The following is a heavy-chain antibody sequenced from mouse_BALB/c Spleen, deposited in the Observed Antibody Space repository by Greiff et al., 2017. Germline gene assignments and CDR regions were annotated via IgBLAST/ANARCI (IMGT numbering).Heavy chain of an antibody. CDR1: GFTFSDYY. J-gene: IGHJ3*01. D-gene: IGHD1-1*01. V-gene: IGHV5-4*02. CDR2: ISDGGSYT. Sequence: EVKLVESGGGLVKPGGSLKLSCAASGFTFSDYYMYWVRQTPEKRLEWVATISDGGSYTYYPDSVKGRFTISRDNAKNNLYLQMSSLKSEDTAMYYCARDGDTTGRGFAYWGQGTLVTVSA. CDR3: ARDGDTTGRGFAY.